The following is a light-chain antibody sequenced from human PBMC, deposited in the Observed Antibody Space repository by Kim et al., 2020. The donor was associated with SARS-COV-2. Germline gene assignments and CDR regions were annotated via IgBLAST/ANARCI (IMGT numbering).Light chain of an antibody. CDR3: MQVEQPTYT. CDR2: SAS. CDR1: QSLVHRDGNNY. V-gene: IGKV2-28*01. Sequence: DTVMTQSPLSLSVTPGEPASISCRSGQSLVHRDGNNYLEWYLQKPGQPPQLLIYSASNRASGVPDRFSGSGSGTDFTLKISRVEAEDVGVYLCMQVEQPTYTFGQGTKLEI. J-gene: IGKJ2*01.